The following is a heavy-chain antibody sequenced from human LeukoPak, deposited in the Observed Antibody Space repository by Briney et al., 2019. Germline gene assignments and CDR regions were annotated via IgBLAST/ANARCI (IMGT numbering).Heavy chain of an antibody. V-gene: IGHV3-48*04. Sequence: GGSLRLSCAASGFTFSDYSMNWVRQAPGKGLEWISYIGISSGNTKYADSVKGRFTISGDNAKNSLYLQMNSLRVEGTAVYYCARDHNYAFDNWGQGTLVTVSS. J-gene: IGHJ4*02. CDR1: GFTFSDYS. CDR3: ARDHNYAFDN. D-gene: IGHD1-1*01. CDR2: IGISSGNT.